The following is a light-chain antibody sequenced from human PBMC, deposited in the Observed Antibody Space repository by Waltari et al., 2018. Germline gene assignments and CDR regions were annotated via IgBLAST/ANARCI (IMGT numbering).Light chain of an antibody. CDR3: QVWDSSSDLHVV. Sequence: SYVLTQPPSVSVAPGKTARITCGGTNIGSKSVHWYQQKPGQAPVLVIYYDSDRPSGIPERFSGSNSGNTATLTISRVEAGDEADYYCQVWDSSSDLHVVFGGGTKLTVL. CDR2: YDS. V-gene: IGLV3-21*04. J-gene: IGLJ2*01. CDR1: NIGSKS.